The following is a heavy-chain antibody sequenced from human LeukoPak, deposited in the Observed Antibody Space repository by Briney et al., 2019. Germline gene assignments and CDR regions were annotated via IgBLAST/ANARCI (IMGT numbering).Heavy chain of an antibody. D-gene: IGHD2-15*01. J-gene: IGHJ4*02. Sequence: PGGSLRLSCAASGFIFSSNYMSWVRQAPGKGLEGVSLIYSSGSTYYTASVKGRFTISRDHSKNPLSLQMNSLRAEDAALYYCARGFESCISGSCFKDWGQGTLVTVSS. CDR3: ARGFESCISGSCFKD. CDR1: GFIFSSNY. V-gene: IGHV3-53*01. CDR2: IYSSGST.